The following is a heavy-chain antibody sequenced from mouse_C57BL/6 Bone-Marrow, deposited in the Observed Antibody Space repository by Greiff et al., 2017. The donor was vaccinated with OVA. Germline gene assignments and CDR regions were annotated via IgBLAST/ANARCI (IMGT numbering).Heavy chain of an antibody. J-gene: IGHJ3*01. V-gene: IGHV14-4*01. Sequence: VQLQQSGAELVRPGASVKLSCTASDFNIKDDYMHWVKQRPEQGLEWIGWIDPENGDTEYASKFQGKATITADTSSNTAYLQLSSLTSEDTAVDYCTTCYDYAWFAYWGQGTLVTVSA. CDR2: IDPENGDT. CDR1: DFNIKDDY. D-gene: IGHD2-4*01. CDR3: TTCYDYAWFAY.